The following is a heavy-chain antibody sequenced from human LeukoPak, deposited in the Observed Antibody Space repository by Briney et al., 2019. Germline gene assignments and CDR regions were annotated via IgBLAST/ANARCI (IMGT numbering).Heavy chain of an antibody. CDR1: GFTFSSYA. V-gene: IGHV3-23*01. J-gene: IGHJ4*02. CDR3: AKDPTDYGDHLFDY. D-gene: IGHD4-17*01. CDR2: ISGSGGST. Sequence: GGSLRLSCAASGFTFSSYAMSRVRQAPGKGLEWVSAISGSGGSTYYADSVKGRFTISRDNSKNTLYLQMNSLRAEDTAVYYCAKDPTDYGDHLFDYWGQGTLVTVSS.